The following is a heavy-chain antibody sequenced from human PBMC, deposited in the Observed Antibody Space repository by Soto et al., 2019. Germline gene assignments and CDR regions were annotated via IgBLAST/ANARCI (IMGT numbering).Heavy chain of an antibody. Sequence: GASVKVSCKASGYTFTSYGISWVRQAPGQGFEWMGWISAYNGNTNYAQKLQGRVTMTTDTSTSTAYMELRSLRSDDTAVYYFARDQPHIVVVPAASPVDYWGQGTLVTVSS. CDR3: ARDQPHIVVVPAASPVDY. D-gene: IGHD2-2*01. CDR1: GYTFTSYG. V-gene: IGHV1-18*01. CDR2: ISAYNGNT. J-gene: IGHJ4*02.